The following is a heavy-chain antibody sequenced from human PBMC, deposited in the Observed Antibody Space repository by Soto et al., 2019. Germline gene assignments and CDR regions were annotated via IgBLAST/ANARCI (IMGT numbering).Heavy chain of an antibody. Sequence: QVQLVESGGGVVQPGRSLRLSCAASGFTFSSYGMHWVRQAPGKGLEWVAVISYDGSNKNYADSMKGRFTISRDNSRNTLYLQMNSLRAEDTAVYYCAKEYSSGWLLDYWGQGTLVTVSS. J-gene: IGHJ4*02. CDR1: GFTFSSYG. D-gene: IGHD6-19*01. CDR2: ISYDGSNK. CDR3: AKEYSSGWLLDY. V-gene: IGHV3-30*18.